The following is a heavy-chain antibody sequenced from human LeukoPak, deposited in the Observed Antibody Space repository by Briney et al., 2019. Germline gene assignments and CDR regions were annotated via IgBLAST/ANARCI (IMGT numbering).Heavy chain of an antibody. V-gene: IGHV1-2*02. Sequence: GASVKVSCKASGYTFTAYFIHWVRQARGQGLEWMGWINPNSGGTNYAQNFQGRVTMTRDTSISTAYMELSRLRSDDTAVYYCARETGTAGDRSWDYWGQGALVTVSS. CDR1: GYTFTAYF. D-gene: IGHD2-15*01. CDR3: ARETGTAGDRSWDY. J-gene: IGHJ4*02. CDR2: INPNSGGT.